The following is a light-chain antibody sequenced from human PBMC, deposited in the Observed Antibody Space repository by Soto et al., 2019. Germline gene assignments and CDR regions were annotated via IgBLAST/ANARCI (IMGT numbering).Light chain of an antibody. Sequence: EIVMTQSPATLSVSPGGRATLSCRASQSLSDTLAWYQQKPGQAPRLLIYGASTRAPGFPARFSGSGSGTDFTLTISSLQSEDFAVYYCQQYGSSGTFGQGTKVEIK. J-gene: IGKJ1*01. CDR3: QQYGSSGT. CDR1: QSLSDT. V-gene: IGKV3-15*01. CDR2: GAS.